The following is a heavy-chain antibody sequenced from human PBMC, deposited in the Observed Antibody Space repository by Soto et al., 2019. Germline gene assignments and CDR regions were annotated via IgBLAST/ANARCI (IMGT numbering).Heavy chain of an antibody. CDR2: IRGGGGYT. CDR3: AKCSVGTVRTSGWCNWFDP. V-gene: IGHV3-23*01. Sequence: EVRLLESGGGLAQPGGSRRLSCAASGFTFSSSAMNWVRQAPGKGLEWVSSIRGGGGYTFYADSVRGRFTVSRDISRNTLYLQRNRLRAADTAIYSCAKCSVGTVRTSGWCNWFDPWGQGTLVTVSS. CDR1: GFTFSSSA. J-gene: IGHJ5*02. D-gene: IGHD6-19*01.